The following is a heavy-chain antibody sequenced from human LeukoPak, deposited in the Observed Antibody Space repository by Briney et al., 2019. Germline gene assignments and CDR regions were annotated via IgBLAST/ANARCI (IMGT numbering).Heavy chain of an antibody. Sequence: SETLSLTCAVSGGSINSGGYSWSWIRQPPGKGLEWIGYTYHSGSTYYNPSLKSRVTISVDRSKNQFSPKLSSVTAADTAVYYCARDNGDYLFDYWGQGTLVTVSS. J-gene: IGHJ4*02. CDR2: TYHSGST. CDR1: GGSINSGGYS. D-gene: IGHD4-17*01. CDR3: ARDNGDYLFDY. V-gene: IGHV4-30-2*01.